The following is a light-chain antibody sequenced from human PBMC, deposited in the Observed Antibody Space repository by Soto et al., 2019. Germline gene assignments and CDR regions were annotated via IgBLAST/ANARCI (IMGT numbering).Light chain of an antibody. CDR2: SAS. J-gene: IGKJ1*01. CDR1: QSISDT. Sequence: EIVMTQSPATLSLSTGGRATISWRASQSISDTLACYKLKPGQAPRLLIYSASRGATGFPARFSGSGSGTGCTLPISRLQSVDVAVYYCQQYKNWAWTFGQGTKVVTK. V-gene: IGKV3-15*01. CDR3: QQYKNWAWT.